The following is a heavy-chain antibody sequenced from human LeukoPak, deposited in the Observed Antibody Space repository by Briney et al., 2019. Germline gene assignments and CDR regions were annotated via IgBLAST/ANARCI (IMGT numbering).Heavy chain of an antibody. CDR3: ARGRYYRDYYMDV. V-gene: IGHV4-39*07. D-gene: IGHD2-8*01. Sequence: PSETLSLTCTVSGGSISSSSYYGGWIRQPPGKGLEWIGSIYYSGSTYYNPSLKSRVTISVDTSKNQFSLKLSSVTAADTAVYYCARGRYYRDYYMDVWGKGTTVTVSS. CDR2: IYYSGST. CDR1: GGSISSSSYY. J-gene: IGHJ6*03.